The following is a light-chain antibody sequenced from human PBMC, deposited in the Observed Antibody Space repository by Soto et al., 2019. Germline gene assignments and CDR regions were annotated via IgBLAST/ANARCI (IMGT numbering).Light chain of an antibody. CDR2: GAS. CDR3: QQYGTSPQT. J-gene: IGKJ1*01. V-gene: IGKV3-20*01. CDR1: QSVSSY. Sequence: EIGMRQSPATLAVSPGEGAALSCMASQSVSSYLAWYQQKPGQAPRLLIYGASSRATGIPDRFSGSGSGTDFTLTISRLEPEDFAVYYCQQYGTSPQTFGQGTKVDI.